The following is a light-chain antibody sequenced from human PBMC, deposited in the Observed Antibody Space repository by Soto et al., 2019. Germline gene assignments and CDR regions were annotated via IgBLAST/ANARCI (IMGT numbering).Light chain of an antibody. Sequence: QSALTQPRSVSGSPGQSVTISCTGTSSNVGGFDYVSWYQQYPGKAPKVIIYDVTKRPSGVPDRFSGSKSGKTASLTISGLRPDDEADYYCCSYAGTQRFVFGGGTKLTVL. V-gene: IGLV2-11*01. CDR2: DVT. J-gene: IGLJ2*01. CDR3: CSYAGTQRFV. CDR1: SSNVGGFDY.